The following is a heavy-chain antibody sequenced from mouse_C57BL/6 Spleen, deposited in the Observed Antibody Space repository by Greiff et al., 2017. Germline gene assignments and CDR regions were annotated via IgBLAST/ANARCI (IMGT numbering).Heavy chain of an antibody. CDR1: GYTFTSYW. CDR2: IDPSDSYT. V-gene: IGHV1-50*01. J-gene: IGHJ3*01. Sequence: VQLQQPGAELVKPGASVKLSCKASGYTFTSYWMQWVKQRPGQGLEWIGEIDPSDSYTNYNQKFKGKATLTVDTSSSTAYMQLSSLTSEDSAVYYCARDGDYGRFAYWGQGTLVTVSA. D-gene: IGHD2-4*01. CDR3: ARDGDYGRFAY.